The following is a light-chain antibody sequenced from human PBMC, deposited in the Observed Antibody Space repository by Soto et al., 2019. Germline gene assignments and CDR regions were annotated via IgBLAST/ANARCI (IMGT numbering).Light chain of an antibody. J-gene: IGKJ5*01. CDR3: LQHKSFPFT. CDR1: QDIGIH. Sequence: DIQMTQSPSSLSASVGDRVTITCRASQDIGIHLGWYPQKPRKAPKRLIYAASSLESGVPSRFSGSGSGTEFTLTISSLQPEDFATYYCLQHKSFPFTFGQGTRLDIK. CDR2: AAS. V-gene: IGKV1-17*01.